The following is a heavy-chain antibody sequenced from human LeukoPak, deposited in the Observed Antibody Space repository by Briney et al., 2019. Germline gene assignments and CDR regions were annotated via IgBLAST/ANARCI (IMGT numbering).Heavy chain of an antibody. CDR3: ARACRPSSIAARGAAWFDP. D-gene: IGHD6-6*01. CDR2: IYTSGST. Sequence: RTSETLSLTCTVSGGSISSYYWSWIRQPAGKGLEWIGRIYTSGSTNYNPSLKSRVTMSVDTSKNQFSLKLSSVTAADTAVYYCARACRPSSIAARGAAWFDPWGQGTLVTVSS. J-gene: IGHJ5*02. CDR1: GGSISSYY. V-gene: IGHV4-4*07.